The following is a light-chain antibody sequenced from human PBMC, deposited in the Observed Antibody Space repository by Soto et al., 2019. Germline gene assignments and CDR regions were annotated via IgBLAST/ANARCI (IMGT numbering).Light chain of an antibody. V-gene: IGKV3-11*01. CDR1: SSVSSY. CDR2: DAS. Sequence: EIVLTQSPGTLSLFPGERATISCRASSSVSSYLAWYQQKPGQAPRLLIYDASNRATGIPARFSGSGSGTDFTLIISSLQPEDFAFYYCQQRRDWPWTFGQGTRVEIE. J-gene: IGKJ1*01. CDR3: QQRRDWPWT.